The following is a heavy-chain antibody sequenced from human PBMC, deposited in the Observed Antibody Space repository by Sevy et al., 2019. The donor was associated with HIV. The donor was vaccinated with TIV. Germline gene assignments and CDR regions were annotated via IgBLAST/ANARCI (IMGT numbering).Heavy chain of an antibody. J-gene: IGHJ5*02. D-gene: IGHD3-3*01. CDR1: GSTFSSYV. V-gene: IGHV3-23*01. CDR2: ISGSGGYT. Sequence: GGSLRLSCVASGSTFSSYVMSWVRQAPGKGLEWVSTISGSGGYTYYADSVKGRFTISRDNSKNTEDLLIISLRAEDTAVYYCAKETASGYLPWGQGTLVTVSS. CDR3: AKETASGYLP.